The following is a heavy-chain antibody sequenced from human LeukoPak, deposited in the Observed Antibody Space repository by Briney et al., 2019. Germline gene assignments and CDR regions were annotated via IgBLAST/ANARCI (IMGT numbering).Heavy chain of an antibody. CDR2: ISGSGGTT. J-gene: IGHJ4*02. CDR1: GFTFSSYA. CDR3: SKAAGNTGYYGRYYFDY. V-gene: IGHV3-23*01. D-gene: IGHD3-9*01. Sequence: GGSLRLSCAASGFTFSSYAMSWVRPAPGKGLEWVSAISGSGGTTYYACSVKGGVTISTENSKNTVYLQMNSLEADDTAVYYCSKAAGNTGYYGRYYFDYWGQGSLVTVSS.